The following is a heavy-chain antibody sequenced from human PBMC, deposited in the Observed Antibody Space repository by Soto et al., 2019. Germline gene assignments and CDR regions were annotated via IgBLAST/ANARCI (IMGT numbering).Heavy chain of an antibody. CDR2: ISYDGSNK. V-gene: IGHV3-30*18. D-gene: IGHD6-19*01. Sequence: QVQLVESGGGVVQPGRSLRLSCAASGFTFSSYSMHWVRQAPGKGLEWVAVISYDGSNKYYADSVKGRFTISRDNSKNTLYLQMNSLRAEDTAVYYCAKGSASSGWPPSSRTSYYFYGMDVWGQGTTVTVSS. CDR3: AKGSASSGWPPSSRTSYYFYGMDV. J-gene: IGHJ6*02. CDR1: GFTFSSYS.